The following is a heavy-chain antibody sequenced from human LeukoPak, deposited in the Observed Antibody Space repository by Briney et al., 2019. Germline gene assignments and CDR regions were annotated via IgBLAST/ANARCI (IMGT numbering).Heavy chain of an antibody. CDR2: ISAYNGNT. CDR1: GYTFTSYG. CDR3: ARNARIAARPPLDY. J-gene: IGHJ4*02. Sequence: ASVKVSCKASGYTFTSYGISGVRQAPGQGLEWMGWISAYNGNTNYAQKLQGRVTMTTDTSTSTAYMELRSLRSDDTAVYYCARNARIAARPPLDYWGQGTLVTVSS. D-gene: IGHD6-6*01. V-gene: IGHV1-18*01.